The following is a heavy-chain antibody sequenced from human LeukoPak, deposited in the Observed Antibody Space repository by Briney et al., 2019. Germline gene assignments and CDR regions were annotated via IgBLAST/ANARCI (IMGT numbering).Heavy chain of an antibody. Sequence: ASVKASCKASGYTFTSYDINWVRQATGQGLEWMGWMNPNSGNTGYAQKFQGRVTMTRNTSISTAYMELSSLRSEDTAVYYCARGLGFSDYDAFDIWSQGTMVTVSS. V-gene: IGHV1-8*01. CDR3: ARGLGFSDYDAFDI. CDR1: GYTFTSYD. J-gene: IGHJ3*02. D-gene: IGHD4-17*01. CDR2: MNPNSGNT.